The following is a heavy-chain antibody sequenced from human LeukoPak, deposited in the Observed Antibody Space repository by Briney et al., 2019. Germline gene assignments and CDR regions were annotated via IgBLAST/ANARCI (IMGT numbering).Heavy chain of an antibody. Sequence: ASVKVSCKASGYTFTGYYMHWVRQAPGQGLEWMGWINPNSGGTNYAQKFQGRVTMTRDTSISTAYMELSRLRSDDTAVYYCASLKNYYDSSGYLVTDAFDIWGQGTMVTVS. CDR2: INPNSGGT. V-gene: IGHV1-2*02. CDR3: ASLKNYYDSSGYLVTDAFDI. J-gene: IGHJ3*02. CDR1: GYTFTGYY. D-gene: IGHD3-22*01.